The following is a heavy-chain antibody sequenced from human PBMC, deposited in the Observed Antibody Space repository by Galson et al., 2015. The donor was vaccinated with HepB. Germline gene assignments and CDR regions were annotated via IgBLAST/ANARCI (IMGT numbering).Heavy chain of an antibody. V-gene: IGHV4-59*08. CDR1: GVSMNNYW. D-gene: IGHD3-22*01. J-gene: IGHJ4*02. CDR2: INFSGST. Sequence: TLSLTCTVSGVSMNNYWWSWIRQPPGKRLEWIGHINFSGSTTYNSSLKSRVTISVDTSKNQFSLKLNSVTAADTAVYYCARFSYDSGGYYFGYWGQGTLVTVSS. CDR3: ARFSYDSGGYYFGY.